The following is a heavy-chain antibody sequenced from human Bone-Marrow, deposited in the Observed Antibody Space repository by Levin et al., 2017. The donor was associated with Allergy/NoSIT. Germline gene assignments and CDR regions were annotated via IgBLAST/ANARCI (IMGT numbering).Heavy chain of an antibody. J-gene: IGHJ4*02. CDR2: ISSSGNYI. D-gene: IGHD3-10*02. CDR1: GFSLSDSY. V-gene: IGHV3-21*01. CDR3: AKAKFGTASPFDS. Sequence: TSGGSLRLSCSVTGFSLSDSYMNWVRQAPGKGLEWVSSISSSGNYIYYGDSVKGRFTISRDTSKNSVFLEMDNLRADDSAIYYCAKAKFGTASPFDSWGQGTLVTVSS.